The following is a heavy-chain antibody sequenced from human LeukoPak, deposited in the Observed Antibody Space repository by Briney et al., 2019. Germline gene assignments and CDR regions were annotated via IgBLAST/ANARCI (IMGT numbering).Heavy chain of an antibody. CDR2: ISAYNGNT. V-gene: IGHV1-18*01. J-gene: IGHJ5*02. CDR1: GHTFTSYG. Sequence: GASVKVSCKASGHTFTSYGISWVRQAPGQGLEWMGWISAYNGNTNYAQKLQGRVTMTTDTSTSTAYMELRSLRSDDTAVYYCASQRRLGYCSSTSCYYSNWFDPWGQGTLVTVSS. D-gene: IGHD2-2*01. CDR3: ASQRRLGYCSSTSCYYSNWFDP.